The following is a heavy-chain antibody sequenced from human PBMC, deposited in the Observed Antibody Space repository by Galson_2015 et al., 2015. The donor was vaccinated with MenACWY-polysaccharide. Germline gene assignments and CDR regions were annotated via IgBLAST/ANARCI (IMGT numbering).Heavy chain of an antibody. CDR3: VKAHETSGWNRGPGY. V-gene: IGHV3-23*01. CDR1: GFTFSAYT. CDR2: MSIYWRNT. Sequence: SVRLSCAVSGFTFSAYTVLCIRRSPGKGLVWVRDMSIYWRNTYYADPVKGRFNISRDNSKNTLFLQMNGLTAEDTAVYYCVKAHETSGWNRGPGYWGQGTLVTVSS. J-gene: IGHJ4*02. D-gene: IGHD6-19*01.